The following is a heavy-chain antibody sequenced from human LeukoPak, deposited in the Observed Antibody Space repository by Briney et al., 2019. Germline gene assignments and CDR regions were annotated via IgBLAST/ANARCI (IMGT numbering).Heavy chain of an antibody. V-gene: IGHV3-23*01. CDR3: VKDPRDTYGTNWFVS. J-gene: IGHJ5*01. CDR1: GFSFGNYP. D-gene: IGHD2-21*01. Sequence: PGGSRRLSFVAPGFSFGNYPMSWVRQAPGKGLHWASQISGTGGATWYAGFARDRFTISRDNSKKTLYLQMSGLRVEDTAMYYCVKDPRDTYGTNWFVSWGQGTLLIVSS. CDR2: ISGTGGAT.